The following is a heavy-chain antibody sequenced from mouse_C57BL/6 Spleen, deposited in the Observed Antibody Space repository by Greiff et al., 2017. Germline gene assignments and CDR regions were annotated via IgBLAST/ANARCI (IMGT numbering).Heavy chain of an antibody. J-gene: IGHJ4*01. Sequence: EVQGVESGGGLVQPKGSLKLSCAASGFSFNTYAMNWVRQAPGKGLEWVARIRSKSNNYATYYADSVKGRFTISRDDSESMLYLQMNNLKTEDTAMYYCGRQGYYDYDDYAMDDWGQGTSVTVSS. CDR1: GFSFNTYA. CDR3: GRQGYYDYDDYAMDD. CDR2: IRSKSNNYAT. V-gene: IGHV10-1*01. D-gene: IGHD2-4*01.